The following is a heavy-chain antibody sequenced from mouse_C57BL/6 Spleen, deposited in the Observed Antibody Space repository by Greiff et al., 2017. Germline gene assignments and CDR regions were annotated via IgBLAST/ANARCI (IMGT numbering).Heavy chain of an antibody. Sequence: VMLVESGPGLVAPSQSLSITCTVSGFSLTSYGVHWVRQPPGKGLEWLVVIWSDGSTTYNSALKSRLSISKDNSKSQVFLKMNSLQTDDTAMYCCARHYYYGLYAMDYWGQGTSVTVSS. V-gene: IGHV2-6-1*01. J-gene: IGHJ4*01. CDR2: IWSDGST. D-gene: IGHD1-1*01. CDR1: GFSLTSYG. CDR3: ARHYYYGLYAMDY.